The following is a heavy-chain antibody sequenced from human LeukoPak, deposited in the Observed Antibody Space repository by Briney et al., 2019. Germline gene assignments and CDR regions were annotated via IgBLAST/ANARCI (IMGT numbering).Heavy chain of an antibody. V-gene: IGHV1-69*04. CDR3: ARSTGIAAAGCDY. J-gene: IGHJ4*02. CDR1: GGTFSSYA. CDR2: IIPILGIA. D-gene: IGHD6-13*01. Sequence: GSSVTVSCKASGGTFSSYAISWVRQAPGQGLEWMGRIIPILGIANYAQKFQGRVTITADKSTSTAYMELSSLRSEDTAVYYCARSTGIAAAGCDYWGQGTLVTVSS.